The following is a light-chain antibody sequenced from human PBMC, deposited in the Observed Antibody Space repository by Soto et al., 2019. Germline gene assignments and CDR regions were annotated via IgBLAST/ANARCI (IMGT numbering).Light chain of an antibody. CDR2: GAS. CDR3: QQYGSSGT. V-gene: IGKV3-20*01. Sequence: ENELTQSPCALSLSPGERATLSCRASQSVSNNYLAWYQQKPGQAPRLLIYGASNRATGIPDRFSGSGSGTDFTLTISRLEPEDFAVYYCQQYGSSGTSGQGTKVDIK. J-gene: IGKJ1*01. CDR1: QSVSNNY.